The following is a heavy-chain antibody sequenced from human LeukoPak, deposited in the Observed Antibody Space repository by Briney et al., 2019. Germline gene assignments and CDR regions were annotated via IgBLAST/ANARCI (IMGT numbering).Heavy chain of an antibody. CDR1: GCSISSYY. Sequence: PSETLSLTCTVSGCSISSYYWSWIRQPPGKGQDWNGYIYYSGSTNYNPSLKSRVTISVDTSKNQFSLKLSSVTAADTAVYYCARYLASSSWYRDRYYYYGMDVWGQGTTVTVSS. D-gene: IGHD6-13*01. J-gene: IGHJ6*02. CDR3: ARYLASSSWYRDRYYYYGMDV. CDR2: IYYSGST. V-gene: IGHV4-59*01.